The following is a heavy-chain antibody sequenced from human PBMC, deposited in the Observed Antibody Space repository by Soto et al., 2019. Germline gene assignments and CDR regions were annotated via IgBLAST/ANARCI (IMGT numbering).Heavy chain of an antibody. CDR1: GFTFTSYW. D-gene: IGHD2-15*01. V-gene: IGHV3-7*01. J-gene: IGHJ3*02. CDR3: ARSMGWRDAFDI. CDR2: IKGDESET. Sequence: VQLVESGGGLVQPGGSLRLSCAASGFTFTSYWMTWVRQAPGQGLEWVANIKGDESETYHVDSVRGRVTISRDNAKNSLFLQMNSLRAEDTAVYYCARSMGWRDAFDIWGQGTLVTVSS.